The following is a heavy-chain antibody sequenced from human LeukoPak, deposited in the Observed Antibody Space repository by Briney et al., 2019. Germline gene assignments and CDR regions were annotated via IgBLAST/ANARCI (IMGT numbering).Heavy chain of an antibody. V-gene: IGHV4-34*01. Sequence: KPSETLSLTCAVYGGSFSGYYWNWIRQPPGKGLEWIGEINDSGSTNYNSSLKSRVTISVDTSKNQFSLKLSSVTAADTAVYYCARGVSHRNFDWLSHWGQGTQVTVSS. CDR3: ARGVSHRNFDWLSH. J-gene: IGHJ5*02. CDR1: GGSFSGYY. CDR2: INDSGST. D-gene: IGHD3-9*01.